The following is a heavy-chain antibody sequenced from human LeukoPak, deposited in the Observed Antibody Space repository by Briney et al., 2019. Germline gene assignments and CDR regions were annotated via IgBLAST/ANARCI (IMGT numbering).Heavy chain of an antibody. D-gene: IGHD3-22*01. V-gene: IGHV3-23*01. Sequence: GGSLRLSCAASGFTFSSYAMSWVRQTPDKGLEWVSAISGSGGTTYYADSVKGRFTISRDNSKNTLYLQMNSLRAEDTAVYYCAKASRTLNYDSSGFGISFDYWGQGTLVTVSS. CDR3: AKASRTLNYDSSGFGISFDY. J-gene: IGHJ4*02. CDR1: GFTFSSYA. CDR2: ISGSGGTT.